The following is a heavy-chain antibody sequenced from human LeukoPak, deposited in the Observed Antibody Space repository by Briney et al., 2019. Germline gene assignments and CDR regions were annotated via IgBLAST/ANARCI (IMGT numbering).Heavy chain of an antibody. CDR3: AKGGSRNKQWTHLDY. CDR2: IFPSGGEI. D-gene: IGHD6-19*01. V-gene: IGHV3-23*01. J-gene: IGHJ4*02. Sequence: PGGSLRLSCAASGFTFSTFAMVWVRQPPGKGLEWVSSIFPSGGEIHYADSVKGQFTISRDNSKNTLYLQMNSLRAEDTAVYYCAKGGSRNKQWTHLDYWGQGTLVTVSS. CDR1: GFTFSTFA.